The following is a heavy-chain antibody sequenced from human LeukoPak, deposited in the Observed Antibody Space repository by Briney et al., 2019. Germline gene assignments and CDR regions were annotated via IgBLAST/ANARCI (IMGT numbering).Heavy chain of an antibody. Sequence: GGSLRLSCAASGFTFSRYEMNWVRQAPGKGLEWVSAISGSGGSTFYADSVEGRFTISRDNSKNTLYLQMNSLRAEDTAVYYCTKGDCSSTTCYALIDSWGQGTLVTVSS. V-gene: IGHV3-23*01. CDR3: TKGDCSSTTCYALIDS. CDR1: GFTFSRYE. CDR2: ISGSGGST. D-gene: IGHD2-2*01. J-gene: IGHJ4*02.